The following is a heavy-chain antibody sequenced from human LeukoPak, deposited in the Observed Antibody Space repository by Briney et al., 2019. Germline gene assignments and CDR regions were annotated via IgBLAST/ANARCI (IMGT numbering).Heavy chain of an antibody. CDR2: ISYGGSNK. D-gene: IGHD2-15*01. CDR1: GFTFSSYA. CDR3: ARGGIVVVVAAEFDP. J-gene: IGHJ5*02. Sequence: GGSLRLSCAASGFTFSSYAMHWVRQAPGKGLEWVAVISYGGSNKYYADSVKGRFTISRDNSKNTLYLQMNSLRAEDTAVYYCARGGIVVVVAAEFDPWGQGTLVTVSS. V-gene: IGHV3-30-3*01.